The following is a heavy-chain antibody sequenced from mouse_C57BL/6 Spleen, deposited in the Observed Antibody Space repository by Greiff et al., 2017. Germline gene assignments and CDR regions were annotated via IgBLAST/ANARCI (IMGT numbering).Heavy chain of an antibody. D-gene: IGHD1-1*01. CDR3: ARGDYYGSSYDYFDY. CDR1: GYSITSGYY. Sequence: DVKLQESGPGLVKPSQSLSLTCSVTGYSITSGYYWNWIRQFPGNKLEWMGYISYDGSNNYNPSLKNRISITRDTSKNQFFLKLNSVTTEDTATYYCARGDYYGSSYDYFDYWGQGTTLTVSS. J-gene: IGHJ2*01. CDR2: ISYDGSN. V-gene: IGHV3-6*01.